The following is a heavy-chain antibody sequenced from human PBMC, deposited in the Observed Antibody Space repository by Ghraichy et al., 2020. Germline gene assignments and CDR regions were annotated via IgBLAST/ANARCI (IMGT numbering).Heavy chain of an antibody. CDR3: AQTSRGRYFDY. Sequence: ASVKVSCKASGYTFTSYGISWVRQAPGQGLEWMGWISAYNGNTNYAQKLQGRVTTTTDTSTSTAYMELRSLRSDDTAVYYCAQTSRGRYFDYWGQGTLVTVSS. J-gene: IGHJ4*02. D-gene: IGHD3-10*01. CDR1: GYTFTSYG. CDR2: ISAYNGNT. V-gene: IGHV1-18*01.